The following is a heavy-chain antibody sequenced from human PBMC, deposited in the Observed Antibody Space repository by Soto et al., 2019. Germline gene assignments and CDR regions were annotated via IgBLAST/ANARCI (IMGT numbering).Heavy chain of an antibody. D-gene: IGHD3-16*02. J-gene: IGHJ4*02. V-gene: IGHV3-23*01. CDR1: GFAFSSYA. Sequence: EGSVRLSCAASGFAFSSYAMSWVRQALGKGLEWVSSISGSTSGTYYADAVKGRFTISRDNSNNTLYLQMNSLSAEDTAVYYCANEWGIIDRFVYWGPAARVTDPS. CDR2: ISGSTSGT. CDR3: ANEWGIIDRFVY.